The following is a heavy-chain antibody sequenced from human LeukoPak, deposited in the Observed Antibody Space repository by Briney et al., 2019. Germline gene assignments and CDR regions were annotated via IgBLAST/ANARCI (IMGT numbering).Heavy chain of an antibody. V-gene: IGHV1-46*01. J-gene: IGHJ3*02. CDR2: INPSGGST. D-gene: IGHD4-23*01. CDR1: GYTFTSYY. Sequence: GASVKVSCKASGYTFTSYYMHWVRQAPGQGPEWMGIINPSGGSTSYAQKFQGRVTMTRDTSKNQLSLKLTSVTAADTAVYYCARHQRGNSDAFDIWGQGTVVTVSS. CDR3: ARHQRGNSDAFDI.